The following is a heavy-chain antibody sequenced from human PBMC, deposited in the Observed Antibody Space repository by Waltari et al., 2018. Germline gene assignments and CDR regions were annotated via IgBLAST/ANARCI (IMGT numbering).Heavy chain of an antibody. Sequence: QVQLVQSGAEVKKPGSSVKVSGKARGGTFSRYVISWARQAPGQGLEWMGGIIPIFGTANYAQKFQGRVTITTDESTSTAYMELSSLRSEDTAVYYCARRWGGSYYDYWGQGTLVTVSS. CDR2: IIPIFGTA. CDR1: GGTFSRYV. D-gene: IGHD1-26*01. CDR3: ARRWGGSYYDY. J-gene: IGHJ4*02. V-gene: IGHV1-69*05.